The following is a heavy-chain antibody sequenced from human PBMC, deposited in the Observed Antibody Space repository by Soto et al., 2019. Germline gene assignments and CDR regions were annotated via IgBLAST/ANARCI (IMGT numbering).Heavy chain of an antibody. CDR2: TYYRSKWYN. V-gene: IGHV6-1*01. CDR3: ARDNQVYLYNGMDV. J-gene: IGHJ6*02. D-gene: IGHD2-2*02. CDR1: GDSVSNNSAA. Sequence: SQTLSLTCAISGDSVSNNSAAWNWIRQSPSRGLEWLGRTYYRSKWYNDYAVSMKSRIVINPDTSKNQFTLQLNSLTPADTAVFFCARDNQVYLYNGMDVGGQGTTVPVSS.